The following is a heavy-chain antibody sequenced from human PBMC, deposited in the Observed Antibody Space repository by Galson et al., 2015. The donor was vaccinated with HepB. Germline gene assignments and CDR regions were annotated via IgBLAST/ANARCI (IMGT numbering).Heavy chain of an antibody. J-gene: IGHJ4*02. Sequence: QSGAEVKKPGESLKISCKGSGYSFTSYWIGWVRQMPGKGLKWMGIIYPGDSDTRYSPSFQGQVTISADKSISTAYLQWSSLKASDTAMYYCAMGGFYDSSGHYSSYDYWGQGTLVTVSS. CDR1: GYSFTSYW. CDR2: IYPGDSDT. D-gene: IGHD3-22*01. CDR3: AMGGFYDSSGHYSSYDY. V-gene: IGHV5-51*03.